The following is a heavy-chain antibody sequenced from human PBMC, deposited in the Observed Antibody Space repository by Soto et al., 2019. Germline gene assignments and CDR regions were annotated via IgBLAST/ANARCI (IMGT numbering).Heavy chain of an antibody. CDR2: INPNSGGT. J-gene: IGHJ6*03. CDR1: GYTFTGYY. V-gene: IGHV1-2*04. CDR3: ARDYYDFWSGYRGGDYYYMDV. D-gene: IGHD3-3*01. Sequence: QVPLVQSGAEVKKPGASVKVSCKASGYTFTGYYMHWVRQAPGQGLEWMGWINPNSGGTNYAQKFQGWVTMTRDTSISMAYMELRRLRSGDTAVYYCARDYYDFWSGYRGGDYYYMDVWCKAPTVTVAS.